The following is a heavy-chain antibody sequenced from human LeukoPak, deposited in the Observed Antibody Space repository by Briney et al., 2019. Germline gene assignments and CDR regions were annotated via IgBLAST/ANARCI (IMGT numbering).Heavy chain of an antibody. J-gene: IGHJ4*02. CDR1: GFTFSASP. D-gene: IGHD6-13*01. CDR3: AKGLGSSSWFSFDY. CDR2: TSSDDMNE. Sequence: PGGSLRLSCAASGFTFSASPLHWIRQAPGKGLEWVAVTSSDDMNEEYADSVKGRFTVSRDNAKNSLYLQMNSLRAEDMALYYCAKGLGSSSWFSFDYWGQGTLVTVSS. V-gene: IGHV3-30*01.